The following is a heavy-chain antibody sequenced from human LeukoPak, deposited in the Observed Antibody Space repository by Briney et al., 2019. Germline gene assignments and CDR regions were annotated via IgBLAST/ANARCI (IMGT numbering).Heavy chain of an antibody. Sequence: GGSLRLSCAVSGFSFSGYAMHWVRQAPGKGLECVSHISGSADNTYYAASVRGRFIVSRDNSKNTLYLRMNSLRAEDTALYYWAKDIGPEPKYCFDTWGQGTLVTVSS. CDR2: ISGSADNT. J-gene: IGHJ5*02. V-gene: IGHV3-23*01. CDR1: GFSFSGYA. CDR3: AKDIGPEPKYCFDT. D-gene: IGHD1-14*01.